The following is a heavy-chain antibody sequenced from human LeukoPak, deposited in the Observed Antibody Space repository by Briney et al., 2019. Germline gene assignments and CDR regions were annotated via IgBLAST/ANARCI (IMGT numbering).Heavy chain of an antibody. Sequence: ASVKVSCKASGYTFTGYYMHWVRQAPGQGLEWMGWINPNSGGTNYAQKFQGRVTMTRDTSISTAYMELSRLRSDDTAVYYCARDRGAAAGTLSYYYYYMDVWGKGTTVTVPS. D-gene: IGHD6-13*01. CDR2: INPNSGGT. J-gene: IGHJ6*03. CDR1: GYTFTGYY. CDR3: ARDRGAAAGTLSYYYYYMDV. V-gene: IGHV1-2*02.